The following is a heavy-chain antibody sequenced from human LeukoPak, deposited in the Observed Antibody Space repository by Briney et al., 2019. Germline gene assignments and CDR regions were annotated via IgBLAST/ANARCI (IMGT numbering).Heavy chain of an antibody. J-gene: IGHJ3*02. CDR2: LNPNSGDT. D-gene: IGHD3-10*01. CDR3: ARGTTHLWFGEGGNALDI. V-gene: IGHV1-2*02. Sequence: ASVRVSCKASGYTFTGSYLHWVRQAPGQGLEWMGWLNPNSGDTKDALKFQGRVTMTRDTSINTAYMELSRLTSDDTAVYYCARGTTHLWFGEGGNALDIWGQGTMVTVSS. CDR1: GYTFTGSY.